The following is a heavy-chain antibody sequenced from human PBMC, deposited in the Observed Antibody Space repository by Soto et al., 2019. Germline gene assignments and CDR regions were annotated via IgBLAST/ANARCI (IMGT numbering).Heavy chain of an antibody. CDR1: GGSISSSSYY. CDR3: ARSSMVRNYIQGGYYYGMDV. CDR2: IYYSGST. J-gene: IGHJ6*02. D-gene: IGHD3-10*01. V-gene: IGHV4-39*01. Sequence: SETLSLTCTVSGGSISSSSYYWGWIRQPPGKGLEWIGSIYYSGSTYYNPSLKSRVTISVDTSKNQFSLKLSSVTAADTAVYYCARSSMVRNYIQGGYYYGMDVWGQGTTVTVSS.